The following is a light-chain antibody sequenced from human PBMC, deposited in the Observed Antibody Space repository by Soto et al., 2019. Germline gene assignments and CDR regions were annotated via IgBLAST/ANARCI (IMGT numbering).Light chain of an antibody. Sequence: MSQSPSSLSASIGDRVTITCRARHSINDWLAWYQQKPGKAPKLLIYDASSLESGVPSRFSGCGSGTDFTLTISSLQPEDFATYYCQQSYSTPPSTFGQRTKV. V-gene: IGKV1-39*01. J-gene: IGKJ1*01. CDR3: QQSYSTPPST. CDR2: DAS. CDR1: HSINDW.